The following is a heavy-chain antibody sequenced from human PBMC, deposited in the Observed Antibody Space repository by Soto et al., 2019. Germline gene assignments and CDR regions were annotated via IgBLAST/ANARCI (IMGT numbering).Heavy chain of an antibody. D-gene: IGHD3-10*01. CDR3: ARDRGNSRTLLFDY. J-gene: IGHJ4*02. CDR2: IYYSGST. CDR1: GGSISSGGYY. Sequence: SETLSLTCTVSGGSISSGGYYWSWIRQHPGKGLEWIGYIYYSGSTYYNPSLKSRVTISVGTSKNQFSLKLSSVTAADTAVYYCARDRGNSRTLLFDYWGQGTLVTVSS. V-gene: IGHV4-31*03.